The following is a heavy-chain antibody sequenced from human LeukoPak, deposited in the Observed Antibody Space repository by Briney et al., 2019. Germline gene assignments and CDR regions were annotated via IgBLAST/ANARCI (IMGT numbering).Heavy chain of an antibody. D-gene: IGHD4-23*01. V-gene: IGHV3-30*02. CDR1: GYTFNNFG. CDR2: IGYEGVHK. J-gene: IGHJ4*02. CDR3: AKDLHGGYSSDY. Sequence: GGSLRLSCAASGYTFNNFGMHWVRQAPGKGLEWVSFIGYEGVHKYYADSVRGRFTISKDNSKATLYLQMNSLRPEDTAVYYCAKDLHGGYSSDYWGQGTLVTVFS.